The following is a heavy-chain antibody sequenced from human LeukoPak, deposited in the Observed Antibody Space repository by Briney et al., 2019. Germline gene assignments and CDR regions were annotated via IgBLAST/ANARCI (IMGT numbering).Heavy chain of an antibody. J-gene: IGHJ4*02. CDR3: AKDRVQLVPKNFDY. Sequence: GGSLRLSCTASGFTFSSYAMNWVRQAPGKGLEWVSGIGAGGTFTYYADSVKGRFTISRDNSKNTLFLQMNSLRAEDTAVYFCAKDRVQLVPKNFDYWGQGTLVTVSA. CDR1: GFTFSSYA. D-gene: IGHD6-13*01. V-gene: IGHV3-23*01. CDR2: IGAGGTFT.